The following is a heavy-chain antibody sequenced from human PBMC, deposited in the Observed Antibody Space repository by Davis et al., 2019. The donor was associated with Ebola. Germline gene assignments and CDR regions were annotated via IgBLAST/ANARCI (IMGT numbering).Heavy chain of an antibody. D-gene: IGHD3-3*01. V-gene: IGHV4-38-2*02. CDR3: ARVEWSGPFDY. CDR1: GFSISGGYY. CDR2: ISHSGYT. J-gene: IGHJ4*02. Sequence: SETLSLTCTVSGFSISGGYYWGWIRQSPGKGLEWIGSISHSGYTSFNPSLKSRVSISVDTTRNQFSLKVDSVTAADTAVYYCARVEWSGPFDYWGRGGLVTVS.